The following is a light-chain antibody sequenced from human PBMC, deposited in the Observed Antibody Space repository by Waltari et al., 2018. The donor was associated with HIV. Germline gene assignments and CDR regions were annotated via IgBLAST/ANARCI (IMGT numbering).Light chain of an antibody. CDR3: RQRSSWPNT. Sequence: DIVLTQSPAILSLSPGERATLSCRASQSVDIYLAWYQQKPGQAPRLLIYDASTRATGISARFSGSGSGTDFTLTITSLEPEDFAVYYCRQRSSWPNTFGQGTKLEIK. J-gene: IGKJ2*01. V-gene: IGKV3-11*01. CDR2: DAS. CDR1: QSVDIY.